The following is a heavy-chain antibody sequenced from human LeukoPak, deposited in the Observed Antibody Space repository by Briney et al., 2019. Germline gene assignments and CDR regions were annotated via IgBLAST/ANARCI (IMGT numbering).Heavy chain of an antibody. J-gene: IGHJ4*02. CDR3: ARDLWSHPEIAVAGGPSN. CDR2: IIPIFGTA. D-gene: IGHD6-19*01. V-gene: IGHV1-69*13. CDR1: GYTFTSYA. Sequence: RASVNVSCKASGYTFTSYAMNWVRQAPGRGLEWMGGIIPIFGTANYAQKFQGRVTITADESTSTAYMELSSLRSEDTAVYYCARDLWSHPEIAVAGGPSNWGQGTLVTVSS.